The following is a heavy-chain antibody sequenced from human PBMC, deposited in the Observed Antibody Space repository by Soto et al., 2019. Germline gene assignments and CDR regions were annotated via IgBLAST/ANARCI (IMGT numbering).Heavy chain of an antibody. CDR2: ISYDGSNK. CDR1: GFTFSSYA. D-gene: IGHD3-10*01. CDR3: ARDQSGDY. V-gene: IGHV3-30-3*01. J-gene: IGHJ4*02. Sequence: QVQLVESGGGVVQPGRSLRLSCAASGFTFSSYAMHWVRQAPGKGLEWVAVISYDGSNKYYADSVKGRFIISRDNSKNTLYLQMNSLRAEDTAVYYCARDQSGDYWGQGTLVTVSS.